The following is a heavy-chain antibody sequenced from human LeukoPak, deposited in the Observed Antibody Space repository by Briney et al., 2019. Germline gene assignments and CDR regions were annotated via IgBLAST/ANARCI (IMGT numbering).Heavy chain of an antibody. V-gene: IGHV3-30*03. J-gene: IGHJ4*02. CDR1: GFTFSSYG. CDR3: VKVPSVY. D-gene: IGHD4-23*01. CDR2: ISYDGSNK. Sequence: GRALRLSCAASGFTFSSYGMHWVRQAPGKGLEWVAVISYDGSNKYYADSVKGRFTISRDNSKATLYLQMNSMRAEDTDEYYLVKVPSVYWGEGTLVTVSS.